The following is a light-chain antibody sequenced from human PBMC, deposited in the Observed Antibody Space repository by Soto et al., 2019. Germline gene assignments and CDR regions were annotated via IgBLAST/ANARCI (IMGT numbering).Light chain of an antibody. CDR2: GTS. CDR1: SSNIGAGYD. Sequence: QSVLTQPPSVSGAPGQRVTISCTGSSSNIGAGYDVHWYQQLPRTVPKLPIYGTSNRPSGVPDRFSGSKSGTSASLAITGLQAEDEADYYCQSYDSSLSGVVFGGGTQLTVL. J-gene: IGLJ2*01. V-gene: IGLV1-40*01. CDR3: QSYDSSLSGVV.